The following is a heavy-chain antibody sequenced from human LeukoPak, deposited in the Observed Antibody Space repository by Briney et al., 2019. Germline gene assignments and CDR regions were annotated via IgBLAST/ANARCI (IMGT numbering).Heavy chain of an antibody. Sequence: ASVKVSCKASGYTFTSYDINWVRQATGQGLEWMGWMNPNSGNTGYAQKFQGRVTMIRNTSISTAYMELSSLRSEDTAVYYCARGWYCSSTSCYSLGYWGQGTLVTVSS. CDR3: ARGWYCSSTSCYSLGY. J-gene: IGHJ4*02. D-gene: IGHD2-2*01. V-gene: IGHV1-8*01. CDR2: MNPNSGNT. CDR1: GYTFTSYD.